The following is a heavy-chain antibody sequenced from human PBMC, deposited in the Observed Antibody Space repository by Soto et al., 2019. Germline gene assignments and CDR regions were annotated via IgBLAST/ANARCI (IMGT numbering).Heavy chain of an antibody. Sequence: QVQLVQSGAEVKKPGSSVKVSCKASGGTFSIYAISWVRQAPGQGLEWMGGIIAILGKANYAEKFQGRVTITADESTSTAYMELSSMRSEDTAVYYCARERGGAIIVGVTGTFDVWGQGTLVTVSS. CDR3: ARERGGAIIVGVTGTFDV. CDR2: IIAILGKA. J-gene: IGHJ3*01. V-gene: IGHV1-69*01. D-gene: IGHD3-22*01. CDR1: GGTFSIYA.